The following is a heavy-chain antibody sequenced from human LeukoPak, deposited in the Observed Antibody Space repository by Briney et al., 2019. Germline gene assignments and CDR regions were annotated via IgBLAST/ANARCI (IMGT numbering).Heavy chain of an antibody. CDR3: AKRGSGQQLAFDY. Sequence: GGSLRLSCAASGFTFSSYGMSWVRQAPGKGLEWVSAISGSGGSTYYADSVKGRFTISRDNSKNTLYLQMNSLRAEDTAVYYCAKRGSGQQLAFDYWGQGTLVTVSS. CDR2: ISGSGGST. J-gene: IGHJ4*02. D-gene: IGHD6-13*01. CDR1: GFTFSSYG. V-gene: IGHV3-23*01.